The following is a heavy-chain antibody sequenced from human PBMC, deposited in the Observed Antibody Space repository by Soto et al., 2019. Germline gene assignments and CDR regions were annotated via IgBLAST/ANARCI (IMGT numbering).Heavy chain of an antibody. Sequence: EVQLLESGGGLVQPGGSLRLSCAASGFTFRSYAMSWVRQAPGKGLEWVSAISGSGGTTYYADSVKGRFTISRDNSKNTLYLQMNSLRVEDTAVYYCANQRTYGLGSYYNFDYWGQGTLVTVSS. CDR2: ISGSGGTT. CDR1: GFTFRSYA. CDR3: ANQRTYGLGSYYNFDY. D-gene: IGHD3-10*01. J-gene: IGHJ4*02. V-gene: IGHV3-23*01.